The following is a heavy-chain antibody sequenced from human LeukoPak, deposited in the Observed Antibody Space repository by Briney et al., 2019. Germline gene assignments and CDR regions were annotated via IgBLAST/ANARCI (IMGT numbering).Heavy chain of an antibody. D-gene: IGHD3-22*01. Sequence: GGSLRLSCAASGFTFSSYAMSWVRQAPGKGLEWVSAISGSGGSTYYADSVKGRFTISRDNAKNSLYLQMNSLRAEDTALYYCARTYYYDSSGPLGYWGQGTLVTVSS. V-gene: IGHV3-23*01. CDR3: ARTYYYDSSGPLGY. J-gene: IGHJ4*02. CDR1: GFTFSSYA. CDR2: ISGSGGST.